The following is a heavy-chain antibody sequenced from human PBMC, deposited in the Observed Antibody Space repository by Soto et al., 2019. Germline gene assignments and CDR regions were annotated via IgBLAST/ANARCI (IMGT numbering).Heavy chain of an antibody. CDR3: ARYSIVVVVAAIRYYYGMDV. CDR2: IIPIFGTA. Sequence: SVKVSCKASGGTFSSYAISWVRQAPGQGLEWMGGIIPIFGTANYAQKFQGRVTITADESTSTAYMELSSLRSEDTAVYYCARYSIVVVVAAIRYYYGMDVWGQGTTVTVSS. CDR1: GGTFSSYA. D-gene: IGHD2-15*01. J-gene: IGHJ6*02. V-gene: IGHV1-69*13.